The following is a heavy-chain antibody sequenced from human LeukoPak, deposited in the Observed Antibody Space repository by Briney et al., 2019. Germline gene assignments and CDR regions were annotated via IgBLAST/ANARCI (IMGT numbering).Heavy chain of an antibody. V-gene: IGHV4-39*01. Sequence: SGTPSLTCTVSGGSTNSSDYYWGWIRQPPGKWLEWIGSMPYSGSTYYNQSLKSRVTISVDTSKNQFSLRVSSLTSADTALTYFARRASSGSYNWYFDLWGRGTLVTVSS. CDR2: MPYSGST. D-gene: IGHD1-26*01. CDR1: GGSTNSSDYY. CDR3: ARRASSGSYNWYFDL. J-gene: IGHJ2*01.